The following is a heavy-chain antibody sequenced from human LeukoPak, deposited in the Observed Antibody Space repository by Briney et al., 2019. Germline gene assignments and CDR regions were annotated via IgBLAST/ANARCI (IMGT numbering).Heavy chain of an antibody. CDR1: VGTFSSYA. V-gene: IGHV1-69*01. Sequence: GASVKVSCKASVGTFSSYAISWVRQAPGQGLEWMGGIIPIFGTANYAQKFQGRVTITADESTSTAYMELSSLRSEDTAVYYCARDRYGYSGYDGGSPAFDIWGQGTMVTVSS. CDR2: IIPIFGTA. J-gene: IGHJ3*02. CDR3: ARDRYGYSGYDGGSPAFDI. D-gene: IGHD5-12*01.